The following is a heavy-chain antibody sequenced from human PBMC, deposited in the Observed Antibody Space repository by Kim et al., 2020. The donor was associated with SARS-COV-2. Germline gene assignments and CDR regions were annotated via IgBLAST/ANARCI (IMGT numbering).Heavy chain of an antibody. D-gene: IGHD2-2*03. CDR1: GFTFTGYA. CDR3: MKGGWGWIWDH. CDR2: IDGSDGTT. V-gene: IGHV3-23*01. J-gene: IGHJ4*02. Sequence: GGSLRLSCTTSGFTFTGYAMSWVRQAPGKGLEWVSSIDGSDGTTYYVDSVKGRFTIPRDNSKNTLYLQTSNLRADDTAVYYCMKGGWGWIWDHWGQGTLV.